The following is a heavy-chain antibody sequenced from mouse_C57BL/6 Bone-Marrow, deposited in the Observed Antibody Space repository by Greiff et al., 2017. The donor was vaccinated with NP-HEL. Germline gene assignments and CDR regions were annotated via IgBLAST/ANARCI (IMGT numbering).Heavy chain of an antibody. J-gene: IGHJ2*01. V-gene: IGHV5-16*01. CDR3: ARDRGTGVDY. CDR2: INYDGSST. D-gene: IGHD4-1*01. Sequence: EVKLMESEGGLVQPGSSMKLSCTASGFTFSDYYMAWVRQVPEKGLEWVANINYDGSSTYYLDSLKSRFIISRDNAKNILYLQMSSLKSEDTATYYCARDRGTGVDYWSQGTTLTVSS. CDR1: GFTFSDYY.